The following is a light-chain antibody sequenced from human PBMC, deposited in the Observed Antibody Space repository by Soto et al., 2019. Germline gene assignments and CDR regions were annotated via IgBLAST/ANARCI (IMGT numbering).Light chain of an antibody. CDR2: SND. CDR3: ATWDDSLNGPV. CDR1: RSNIGSNA. J-gene: IGLJ2*01. V-gene: IGLV1-44*01. Sequence: QSVLTQPPSVSGALGETVPISWSGSRSNIGSNAVNWYQQVPATAPKLLIYSNDQRPSGVPDRFSASKSGTSASLAISGLQSEDEADYSCATWDDSLNGPVFGGGTKLTVL.